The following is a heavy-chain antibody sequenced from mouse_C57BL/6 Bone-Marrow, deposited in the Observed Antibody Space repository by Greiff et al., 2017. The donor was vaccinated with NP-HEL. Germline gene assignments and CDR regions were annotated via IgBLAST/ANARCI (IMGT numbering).Heavy chain of an antibody. V-gene: IGHV1-19*01. CDR2: INPYNGGT. CDR3: ALDSSGYRSSYAMDY. J-gene: IGHJ4*01. Sequence: EVQLQQSGPVLVKPGASVKMSCKASGYTFTDYYMNWVKQSHGKSLEWIGVINPYNGGTSYNQKFKGKDTLTVDKSSSTAYMELNSLTSEDSAVYYCALDSSGYRSSYAMDYWGQGTSVTVSS. D-gene: IGHD3-2*02. CDR1: GYTFTDYY.